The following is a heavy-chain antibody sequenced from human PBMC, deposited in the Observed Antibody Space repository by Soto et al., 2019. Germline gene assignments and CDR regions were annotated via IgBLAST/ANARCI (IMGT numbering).Heavy chain of an antibody. V-gene: IGHV3-23*01. J-gene: IGHJ4*02. D-gene: IGHD6-19*01. CDR1: GSAFNNID. Sequence: SCAVSGSAFNNIDFHWVRQAPGKGLECVSTISGSDGSTNYADSVKGRFTISRDKSKSTLYLQMTSLRAEDTAVYYCAKDLQFSGWLSAQTFDYWGQGTQVTV. CDR2: ISGSDGST. CDR3: AKDLQFSGWLSAQTFDY.